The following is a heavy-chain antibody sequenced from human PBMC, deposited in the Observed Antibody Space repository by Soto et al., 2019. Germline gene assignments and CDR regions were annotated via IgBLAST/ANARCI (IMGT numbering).Heavy chain of an antibody. D-gene: IGHD3-10*01. CDR1: GGSINSGDYY. CDR2: IFHSGST. J-gene: IGHJ6*02. CDR3: ARDRYYGSGTYYNFYSGMDV. V-gene: IGHV4-30-4*01. Sequence: SETLSLTCTVSGGSINSGDYYWTWVRQPPGKGLEWIGNIFHSGSTYYTPSLQSRVTISLDTSKNHFSLELSSVTPADTAVYYCARDRYYGSGTYYNFYSGMDVWGQGTTVTVSS.